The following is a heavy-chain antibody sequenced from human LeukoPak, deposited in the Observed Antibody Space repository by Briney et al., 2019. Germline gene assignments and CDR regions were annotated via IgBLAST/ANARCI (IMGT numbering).Heavy chain of an antibody. J-gene: IGHJ6*03. CDR3: ARGGNYYSDYYMDV. D-gene: IGHD4-23*01. Sequence: VASVKVSCKASGYTFTSYGISWVRQAPGQGLEWMGWISAYNGNTNYAQKLQGRVTMTTDTSTSTAYMELRSLRSEDMAVYYCARGGNYYSDYYMDVWGKGTTVTVSS. V-gene: IGHV1-18*03. CDR2: ISAYNGNT. CDR1: GYTFTSYG.